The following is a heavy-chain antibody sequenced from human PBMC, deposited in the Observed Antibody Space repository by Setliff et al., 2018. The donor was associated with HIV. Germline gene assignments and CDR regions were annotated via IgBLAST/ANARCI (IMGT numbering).Heavy chain of an antibody. J-gene: IGHJ5*02. CDR2: IYYNGST. CDR1: GDSTSSNY. Sequence: SETLSLTCTVSGDSTSSNYWSWIRQHPGKGLEWIGYIYYNGSTNYNPSLKSRVTISVDTSKNQFSLKLSPVTAADTAVYYCASGSYRWFDPWGQGTLVTVSS. CDR3: ASGSYRWFDP. D-gene: IGHD1-26*01. V-gene: IGHV4-59*01.